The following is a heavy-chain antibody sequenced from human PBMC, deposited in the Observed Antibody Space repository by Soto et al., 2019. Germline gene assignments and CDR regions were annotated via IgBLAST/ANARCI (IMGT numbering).Heavy chain of an antibody. D-gene: IGHD6-6*01. Sequence: EVQLAESGGGLAQPGGSLRLSCAASGFTLSGYAMDWVRQAPGKGLEYVSGISSNGVGTYYANSVQGSFTISRDNSKNTVYLPMGSLRPQDMAVYYCARRARPDFYYMDVCGKGTTVTLS. J-gene: IGHJ6*03. CDR2: ISSNGVGT. CDR3: ARRARPDFYYMDV. V-gene: IGHV3-64*01. CDR1: GFTLSGYA.